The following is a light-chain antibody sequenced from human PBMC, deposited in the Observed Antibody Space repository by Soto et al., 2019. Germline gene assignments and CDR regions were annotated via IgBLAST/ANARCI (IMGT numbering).Light chain of an antibody. V-gene: IGKV3-20*01. CDR1: QSVSSSY. CDR3: QQYGSSPFT. J-gene: IGKJ3*01. CDR2: GAS. Sequence: EIVLTQSPGTLSLSPGERATLSCRASQSVSSSYLAWYQQKPGQAPRLLIYGASSRATGIPDGFSGSGSGTDFTLTISGLEPEDFAVYYCQQYGSSPFTFGPGTKVDIK.